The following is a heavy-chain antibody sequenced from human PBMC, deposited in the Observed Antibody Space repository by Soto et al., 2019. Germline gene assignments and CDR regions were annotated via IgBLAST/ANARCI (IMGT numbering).Heavy chain of an antibody. Sequence: GGSLRLSCAASGFTFSSYAMSWVRQAPGKGLEWVSLISATGGGTYYADSVKGRFTISRDNSHNTLYLQVHSLTAEDTAVYYCAKDRRAGGNSAFYFDFWGQGAQVTVSS. CDR3: AKDRRAGGNSAFYFDF. D-gene: IGHD3-16*01. CDR1: GFTFSSYA. CDR2: ISATGGGT. J-gene: IGHJ4*02. V-gene: IGHV3-23*01.